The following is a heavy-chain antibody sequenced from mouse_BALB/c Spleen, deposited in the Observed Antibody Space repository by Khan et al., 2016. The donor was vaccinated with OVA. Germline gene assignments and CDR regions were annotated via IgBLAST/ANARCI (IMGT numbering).Heavy chain of an antibody. CDR3: ARAGYGGFAY. D-gene: IGHD1-1*02. V-gene: IGHV5-4*02. CDR2: ISDGGGST. Sequence: EVELVESGGSLVKPGGSLKLSCAASGFSFSDYYMYWIRQTPEKRLEWVATISDGGGSTYYPDSVKGRFTISRDNAKNNLYLQMSSLKSEDTAIYYCARAGYGGFAYWGQGTLVTVSA. CDR1: GFSFSDYY. J-gene: IGHJ3*01.